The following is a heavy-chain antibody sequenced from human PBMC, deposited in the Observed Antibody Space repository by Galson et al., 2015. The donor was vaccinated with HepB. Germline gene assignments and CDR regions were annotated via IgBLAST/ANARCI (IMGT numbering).Heavy chain of an antibody. CDR2: IYTSGST. CDR3: ARDYYDSSGYYFNPRVDYYYMDV. CDR1: GGSISSGSYY. J-gene: IGHJ6*03. Sequence: TLSLTCTVSGGSISSGSYYWSWIRQPAGKGLEWIGRIYTSGSTNYNPSLKSRVTMSVDTSKNQFSLKLSSVTAADTAVYYCARDYYDSSGYYFNPRVDYYYMDVWGKGTTVTVSS. V-gene: IGHV4-61*02. D-gene: IGHD3-22*01.